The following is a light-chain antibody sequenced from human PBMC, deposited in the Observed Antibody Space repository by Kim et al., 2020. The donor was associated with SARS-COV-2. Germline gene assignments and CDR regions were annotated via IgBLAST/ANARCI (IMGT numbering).Light chain of an antibody. CDR1: GSKIGNDY. CDR2: DNS. J-gene: IGLJ3*02. Sequence: GQKITISGSETGSKIGNDYVSWYQQLPATAPKLLIYDNSKRPSVIPDRFSGSKSGTSATLVITGLQTGDEADYYCAAWDSSLTTVVFGGGTQLTVL. V-gene: IGLV1-51*01. CDR3: AAWDSSLTTVV.